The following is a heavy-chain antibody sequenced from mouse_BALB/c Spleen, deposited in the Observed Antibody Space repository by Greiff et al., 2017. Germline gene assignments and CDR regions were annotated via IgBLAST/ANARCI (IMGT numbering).Heavy chain of an antibody. J-gene: IGHJ4*01. CDR1: GYTFTDYA. CDR2: ISTYYGDA. Sequence: VQLQQSGAELVRPGVSVKISCKGSGYTFTDYAMHWVKQSHAKSLEWIGVISTYYGDASYNQKFKGKATMTVDKSSSTAYMELARLTSEDSAIYYCARSGGPYAMDYWGQGTSVTVSS. CDR3: ARSGGPYAMDY. V-gene: IGHV1S137*01. D-gene: IGHD1-1*02.